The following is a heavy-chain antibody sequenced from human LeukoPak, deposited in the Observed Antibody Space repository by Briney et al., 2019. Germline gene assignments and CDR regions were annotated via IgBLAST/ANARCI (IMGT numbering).Heavy chain of an antibody. V-gene: IGHV5-51*01. CDR2: IYPADSDT. CDR1: GYSFTIYW. D-gene: IGHD3-10*01. CDR3: VRSTMVRGVISMDV. J-gene: IGHJ6*02. Sequence: GESLTISCKGSGYSFTIYWIGWVRQMPGKGLEWMGIIYPADSDTRYSPSFQGQVTISADKSLSTTYLQWSSLKGSDTARFYCVRSTMVRGVISMDVWGHGTPVTVPS.